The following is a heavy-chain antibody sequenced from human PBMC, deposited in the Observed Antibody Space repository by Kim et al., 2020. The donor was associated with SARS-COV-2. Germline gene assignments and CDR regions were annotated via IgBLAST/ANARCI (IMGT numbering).Heavy chain of an antibody. CDR1: GFTFSSYA. Sequence: GGSLSLSCAASGFTFSSYAMSWVRQAPGKGLEGVSVIYSGGSSTYYADSVKGRFTISRDNSKNTLYLQMNSLRAEDTAVYYCAKDRGRWGRGVTVTPGKSFDYWGQGTLVTVSS. J-gene: IGHJ4*02. CDR3: AKDRGRWGRGVTVTPGKSFDY. V-gene: IGHV3-23*03. D-gene: IGHD4-17*01. CDR2: IYSGGSST.